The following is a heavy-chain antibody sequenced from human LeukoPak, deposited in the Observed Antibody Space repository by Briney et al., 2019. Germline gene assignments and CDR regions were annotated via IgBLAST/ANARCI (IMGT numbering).Heavy chain of an antibody. J-gene: IGHJ4*02. Sequence: ASVKVSCKASGYTFTGYYMHWVRQAPGQGLEWMGWINPNTGGTNYAQKFQGRVTMTRDTSISTAYMELSRLRSDDTAVYYCARDVRGIVGMDYFDYWGQGTPVTVSS. CDR3: ARDVRGIVGMDYFDY. CDR2: INPNTGGT. V-gene: IGHV1-2*02. CDR1: GYTFTGYY. D-gene: IGHD3-22*01.